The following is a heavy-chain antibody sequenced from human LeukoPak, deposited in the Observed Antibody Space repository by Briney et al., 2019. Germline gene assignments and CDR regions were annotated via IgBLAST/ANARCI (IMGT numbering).Heavy chain of an antibody. D-gene: IGHD3-10*01. CDR1: GVSISRYY. CDR2: IDGSGNT. CDR3: ARSDYHNSGSHTVFDAFDI. J-gene: IGHJ3*02. Sequence: PSETLSLTCTVSGVSISRYYWSWIRRPPGKGLEWIGYIDGSGNTNYNPSLKSQVTISVDKSKNQFSLKLSFVTAADTAMYYCARSDYHNSGSHTVFDAFDIWGQGTRVTVSS. V-gene: IGHV4-59*01.